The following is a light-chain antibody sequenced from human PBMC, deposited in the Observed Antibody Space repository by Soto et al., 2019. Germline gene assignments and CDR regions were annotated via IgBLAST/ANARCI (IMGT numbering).Light chain of an antibody. Sequence: DIVMTQSPLSLPVTPGEPASISCRSSQSLLHSNGYNYLDWYLQKPGQSPQLLIYLGSNRASGDPDRFSVSGSGTAFTLKISRMEAVDVGVYYCMQALQTPITFGRGTKVDIK. CDR3: MQALQTPIT. J-gene: IGKJ3*01. CDR1: QSLLHSNGYNY. CDR2: LGS. V-gene: IGKV2-28*01.